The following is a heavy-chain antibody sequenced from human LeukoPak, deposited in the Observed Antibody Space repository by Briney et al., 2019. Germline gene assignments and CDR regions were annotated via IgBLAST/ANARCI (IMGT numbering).Heavy chain of an antibody. J-gene: IGHJ4*02. Sequence: PGGSLRLSCAASGFTFSNAWMNWVRQAPGKGLEWVGRIKGKTDGGTADYAAPVKGRFSISRDDSRNTLYLQMNTLKTEDTAVYYCTRHAEFDYWGQGTLVTVSS. D-gene: IGHD1-14*01. V-gene: IGHV3-15*01. CDR1: GFTFSNAW. CDR2: IKGKTDGGTA. CDR3: TRHAEFDY.